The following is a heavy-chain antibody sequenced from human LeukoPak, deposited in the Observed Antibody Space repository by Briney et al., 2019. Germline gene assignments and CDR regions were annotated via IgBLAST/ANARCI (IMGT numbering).Heavy chain of an antibody. Sequence: ESGPTLVNPTQTLTLTCTFSGFSLSTSGMRVSWIRQPPGKALEWLARIDRDEDKFYSTSMKTKLTISKDNSKNQVVLTMTNMDPVDTATYYCARTGGWYFNFDYWGQGTLVTVSS. CDR1: GFSLSTSGMR. CDR2: IDRDEDK. CDR3: ARTGGWYFNFDY. D-gene: IGHD6-19*01. V-gene: IGHV2-70*04. J-gene: IGHJ4*02.